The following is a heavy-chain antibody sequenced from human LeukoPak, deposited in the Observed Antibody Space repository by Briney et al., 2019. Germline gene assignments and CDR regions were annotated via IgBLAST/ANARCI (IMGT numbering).Heavy chain of an antibody. CDR1: GGTFSSYA. CDR3: ARAPLGGGAFDI. Sequence: SVNVSCKASGGTFSSYAISWVRQAPGQGLEWMGGIIPIFGTANYAQKFQGRVTITTDESTSTAYMELSSLRSEDTAVYYCARAPLGGGAFDIWGQGTMVTVSS. J-gene: IGHJ3*02. D-gene: IGHD3-16*01. V-gene: IGHV1-69*05. CDR2: IIPIFGTA.